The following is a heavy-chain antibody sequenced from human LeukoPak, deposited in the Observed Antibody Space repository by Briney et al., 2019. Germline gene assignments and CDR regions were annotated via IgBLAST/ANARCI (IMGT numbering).Heavy chain of an antibody. CDR1: GFTFSRHS. J-gene: IGHJ5*02. Sequence: GESLTLSCEASGFTFSRHSMNWFRQAPGKGLAWVSSISTSSLYIHYADSLKGRFTISRDNAKNSLYLQMNSLRAEDTALYYCARDRGSGYYYNWFDPWGQGTLVTVSS. V-gene: IGHV3-21*04. CDR2: ISTSSLYI. D-gene: IGHD3-22*01. CDR3: ARDRGSGYYYNWFDP.